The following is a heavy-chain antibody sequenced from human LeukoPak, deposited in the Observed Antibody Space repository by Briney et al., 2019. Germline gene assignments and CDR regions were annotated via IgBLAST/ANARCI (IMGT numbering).Heavy chain of an antibody. Sequence: GGSLRLSCAASGFTVSSNYMSWVRQAPGKGLEWVSVIYSGGSTYYADSVKGRFTISRDNSKNTLYLQMNSLRAGDTAVYYCAKDPTSGSYRFPWGQGTLVTVSS. CDR2: IYSGGST. J-gene: IGHJ5*02. V-gene: IGHV3-53*01. CDR1: GFTVSSNY. CDR3: AKDPTSGSYRFP. D-gene: IGHD1-26*01.